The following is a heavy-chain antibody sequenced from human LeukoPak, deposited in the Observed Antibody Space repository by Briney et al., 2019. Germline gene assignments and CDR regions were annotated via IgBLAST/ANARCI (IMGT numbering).Heavy chain of an antibody. CDR2: ISGSDGST. CDR1: GFTFSDYS. V-gene: IGHV3-23*01. CDR3: AKSNDWSGMYYFDF. D-gene: IGHD3-9*01. Sequence: PGGSLRLSCAASGFTFSDYSMNWVRQAPGQGLEWVSGISGSDGSTYYADSVKGRFTISRDNSKETLYLQMNSLRAEDTAVYYCAKSNDWSGMYYFDFWGQGTLVTVSS. J-gene: IGHJ4*02.